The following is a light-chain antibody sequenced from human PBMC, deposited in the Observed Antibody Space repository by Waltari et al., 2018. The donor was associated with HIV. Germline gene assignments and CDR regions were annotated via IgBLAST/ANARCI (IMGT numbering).Light chain of an antibody. CDR1: SSDIGGYNY. V-gene: IGLV2-14*01. CDR2: AVN. Sequence: QSALTQPASVSGSPGQSITVSCTGTSSDIGGYNYVSWYQQHPGKAPQLMIYAVNNRPSGVSNRFTGSKSGNTASLTISGLQAEDEAHYYCSSYTTSSTLGVVFGGGTKLTVL. J-gene: IGLJ2*01. CDR3: SSYTTSSTLGVV.